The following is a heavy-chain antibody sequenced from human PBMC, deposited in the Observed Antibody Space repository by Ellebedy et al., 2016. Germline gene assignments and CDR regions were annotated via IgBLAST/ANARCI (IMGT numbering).Heavy chain of an antibody. J-gene: IGHJ3*01. D-gene: IGHD6-25*01. Sequence: GESLKISXAASGFTFNNYAMSWVRQAPGKGLEWVIAISGSGDSADSVKGRFTISRDNSKNKLYLQMNSLRAEDSAVYYCAKESGGYRGFFEDWGRGTAVTVSS. CDR2: ISGSGDS. CDR3: AKESGGYRGFFED. CDR1: GFTFNNYA. V-gene: IGHV3-23*01.